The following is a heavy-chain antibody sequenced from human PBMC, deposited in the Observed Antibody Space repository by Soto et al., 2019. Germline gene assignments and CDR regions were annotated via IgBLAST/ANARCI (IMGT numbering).Heavy chain of an antibody. D-gene: IGHD2-15*01. CDR3: AKGGGSRGYCGCGTCRPFDY. V-gene: IGHV3-23*01. CDR2: ISGGGAGT. J-gene: IGHJ4*02. Sequence: EVQLLESGGRLVQPGESLRLSCAASGFTFNNYAMTWVRQAPGKGLEWVSVISGGGAGTYYADSVKGRFTVSRDNSKNTLFLQMNSLRAEDTAIYYCAKGGGSRGYCGCGTCRPFDYWGQGTLVTVSS. CDR1: GFTFNNYA.